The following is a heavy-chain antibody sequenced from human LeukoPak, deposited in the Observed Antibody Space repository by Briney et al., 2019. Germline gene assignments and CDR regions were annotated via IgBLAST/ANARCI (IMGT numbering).Heavy chain of an antibody. Sequence: ASVKASCKASGYTFTSYYMHWLRQAPGQGLDWIGIIDPSGGSTNYAQKFQGRVTMTRDTSTSTVFMELNSLRSEDTAVYYCARGREPGYASGWHSACGYWGPGTLVSVSS. V-gene: IGHV1-46*01. CDR3: ARGREPGYASGWHSACGY. J-gene: IGHJ4*02. CDR2: IDPSGGST. D-gene: IGHD6-19*01. CDR1: GYTFTSYY.